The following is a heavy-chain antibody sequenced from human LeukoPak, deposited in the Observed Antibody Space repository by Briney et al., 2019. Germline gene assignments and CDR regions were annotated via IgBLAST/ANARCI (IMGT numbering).Heavy chain of an antibody. J-gene: IGHJ6*03. CDR2: IRSKANSYAT. V-gene: IGHV3-73*01. CDR3: ARGRMVITRYYYYYYYMDV. D-gene: IGHD3-22*01. CDR1: GFTFSSYS. Sequence: GGSLRLSCAASGFTFSSYSMNWVRQASGKGLEWVGRIRSKANSYATAYAASVKGRFTISRDDSKNTAYLQMNSLRAEDTAVYYCARGRMVITRYYYYYYYMDVWGKGTTVTVSS.